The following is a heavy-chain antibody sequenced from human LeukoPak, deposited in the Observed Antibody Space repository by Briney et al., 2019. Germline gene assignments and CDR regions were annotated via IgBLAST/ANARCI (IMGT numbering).Heavy chain of an antibody. V-gene: IGHV3-21*01. D-gene: IGHD5-12*01. CDR2: ISSSSSYI. J-gene: IGHJ4*02. CDR3: ARVTKHTSGYSMYYFDY. Sequence: GGSLRLSCAASGFTVSSNYMSWVRQAPGKGLEWVSSISSSSSYIYYADSVKGRFTISRDNAKNSLYPQMNSLRAEDTAVYYCARVTKHTSGYSMYYFDYWGQGTLVTVSS. CDR1: GFTVSSNY.